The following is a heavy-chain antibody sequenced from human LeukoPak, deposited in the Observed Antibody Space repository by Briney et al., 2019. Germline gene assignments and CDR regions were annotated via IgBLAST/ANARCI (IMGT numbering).Heavy chain of an antibody. CDR1: GFTLSNYG. CDR3: AKSGRNWAYLEY. V-gene: IGHV3-33*06. CDR2: IWYDGTNK. J-gene: IGHJ4*02. D-gene: IGHD7-27*01. Sequence: GRSLRLSCAVSGFTLSNYGMHWVRQAPGRGLEWVAVIWYDGTNKYYADSVRGRFNISRDSSKNTLYLQMNSLRAEDTAVYYCAKSGRNWAYLEYWGQGTLVTVSS.